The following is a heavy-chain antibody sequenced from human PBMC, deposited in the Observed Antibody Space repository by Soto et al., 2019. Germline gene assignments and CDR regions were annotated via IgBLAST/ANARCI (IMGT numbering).Heavy chain of an antibody. CDR2: INPSGGST. Sequence: ASLKVSCKASGYTFTSYYMHCVRQAPGQGLEWMGIINPSGGSTSYAQKFQGRVTMTRDTSTSTVYMELSSLRSEDTAVYYCARDPTYYDSSGHYGDYWGQGTLVTVSS. V-gene: IGHV1-46*01. J-gene: IGHJ4*02. CDR3: ARDPTYYDSSGHYGDY. CDR1: GYTFTSYY. D-gene: IGHD3-22*01.